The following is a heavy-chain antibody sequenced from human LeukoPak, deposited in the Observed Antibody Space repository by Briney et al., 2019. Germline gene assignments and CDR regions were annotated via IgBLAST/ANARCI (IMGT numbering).Heavy chain of an antibody. Sequence: GGSLRLSCAVSGFTVSSNYMSWVRQAPGKGLEWVSVIYNVGSTNYAGSVKGRFTISRDNSKNTLYLQMNSLRAEDTAVYYCVRADVWSAFDIWGQGTMVTASS. CDR3: VRADVWSAFDI. V-gene: IGHV3-66*01. CDR2: IYNVGST. J-gene: IGHJ3*02. D-gene: IGHD2-8*01. CDR1: GFTVSSNY.